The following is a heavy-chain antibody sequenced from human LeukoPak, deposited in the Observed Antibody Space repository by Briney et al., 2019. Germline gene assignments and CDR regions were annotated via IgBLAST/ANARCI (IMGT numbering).Heavy chain of an antibody. CDR1: GDTFTGYY. CDR3: ARDATARDYSYFDY. J-gene: IGHJ4*02. Sequence: GASVKGSCKASGDTFTGYYLHWVRQAPVQGLEWRGWVNPYSGGTNYALKFQGRVTMTRDTSISTAYMELSRLRSDDTAFYYCARDATARDYSYFDYWGQGTPVTVSS. V-gene: IGHV1-2*02. CDR2: VNPYSGGT. D-gene: IGHD4-11*01.